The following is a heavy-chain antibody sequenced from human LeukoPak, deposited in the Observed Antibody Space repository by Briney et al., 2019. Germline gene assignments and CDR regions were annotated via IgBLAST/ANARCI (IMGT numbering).Heavy chain of an antibody. V-gene: IGHV5-51*01. Sequence: GESLKISCNGSGYSFSSYWIGWVRQMPGKGLEWMGIIYPGDSDTRYSPASQGQVTISADKSISIASLQWSSLKASDTAMYYCAIPLDRSGYDLDSWGQGTLVTVSS. CDR1: GYSFSSYW. D-gene: IGHD5-12*01. CDR3: AIPLDRSGYDLDS. CDR2: IYPGDSDT. J-gene: IGHJ4*02.